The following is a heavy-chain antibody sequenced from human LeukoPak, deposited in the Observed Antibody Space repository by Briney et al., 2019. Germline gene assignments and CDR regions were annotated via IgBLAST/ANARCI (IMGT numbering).Heavy chain of an antibody. J-gene: IGHJ4*02. V-gene: IGHV1-46*01. CDR3: ARSPRTDSSGPYTYYFDY. D-gene: IGHD6-19*01. CDR1: GDTFIGYY. CDR2: INPSGGST. Sequence: ASVKVSCKASGDTFIGYYMHWVRQAPGQGLEWMGIINPSGGSTSYAQKFQGRVTMTRDMSTSTVYMELSSLRSEDTAVYYCARSPRTDSSGPYTYYFDYWGQGTLVTVSS.